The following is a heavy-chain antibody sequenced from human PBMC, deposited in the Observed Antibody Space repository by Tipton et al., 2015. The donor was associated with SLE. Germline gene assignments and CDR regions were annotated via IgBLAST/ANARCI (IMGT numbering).Heavy chain of an antibody. Sequence: SLRLSCAASGFTFRNYGMHWVRQAPGKGLEWVAFIRSDGSNKYYADSVKGRFTISRDNSKNTLYLQMNSLRAEDTAVYYCAKERSIRSFCGGDCYPRGWFDPWGQGTLVTVSS. CDR1: GFTFRNYG. CDR2: IRSDGSNK. V-gene: IGHV3-30*02. J-gene: IGHJ5*02. CDR3: AKERSIRSFCGGDCYPRGWFDP. D-gene: IGHD2-21*01.